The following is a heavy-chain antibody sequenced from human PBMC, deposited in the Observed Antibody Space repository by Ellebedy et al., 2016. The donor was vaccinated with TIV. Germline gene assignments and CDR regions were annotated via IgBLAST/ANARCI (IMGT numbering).Heavy chain of an antibody. Sequence: SETLSLTXTVSGASFTHYYWTWIRQPPGKGLEWIGPVYYSGKTTYNPSLGSRVTISIDTTGNQFSLEVESVTAADTAVDYCARDISMVVRRFDPWGQGTLVTVSS. V-gene: IGHV4-59*01. CDR2: VYYSGKT. J-gene: IGHJ5*02. CDR1: GASFTHYY. D-gene: IGHD3-22*01. CDR3: ARDISMVVRRFDP.